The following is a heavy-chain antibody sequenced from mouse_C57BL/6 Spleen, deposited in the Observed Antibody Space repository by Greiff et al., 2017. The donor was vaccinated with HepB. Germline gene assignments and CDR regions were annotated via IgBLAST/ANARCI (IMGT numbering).Heavy chain of an antibody. J-gene: IGHJ1*03. Sequence: QVQLQQSGAELVKPGASVKLSCKASGYTFTEYTIHWVKQRSGQGLEWIGWFYPGSGSIKYNEKFKDKATLTADKSSSTVYMELSRLTSEDSAVYFCARHGEEGYSNYGRWYFDVWGTGTTVTVSS. CDR2: FYPGSGSI. CDR3: ARHGEEGYSNYGRWYFDV. D-gene: IGHD2-5*01. CDR1: GYTFTEYT. V-gene: IGHV1-62-2*01.